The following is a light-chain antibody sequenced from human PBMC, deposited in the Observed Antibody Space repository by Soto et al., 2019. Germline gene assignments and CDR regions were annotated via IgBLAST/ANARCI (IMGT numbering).Light chain of an antibody. J-gene: IGLJ1*01. CDR3: CSYAGSSTYV. CDR1: SSDVGSYNL. CDR2: EVS. Sequence: QSALTQPASVSGSPGQSITISCTGTSSDVGSYNLVSWYQQHPGKAPKLMIYEVSKRPSGVSNRFSASRSGNTASLTISGIQAEDEADYYCCSYAGSSTYVFGTGTKLTVL. V-gene: IGLV2-23*02.